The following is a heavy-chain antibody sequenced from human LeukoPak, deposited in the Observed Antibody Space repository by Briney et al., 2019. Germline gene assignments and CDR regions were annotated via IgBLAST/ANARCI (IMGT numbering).Heavy chain of an antibody. V-gene: IGHV1-24*01. CDR2: FDPEDGET. J-gene: IGHJ6*03. D-gene: IGHD6-6*01. CDR3: ARGLAYSSSSGGYYYYMDV. Sequence: ASVKVSCKVSGYTLTELSMHWVRQAPGKGLEWMGGFDPEDGETIYAQKFQGRVTITADESTSTAYMELSSLRSEDTAVYYCARGLAYSSSSGGYYYYMDVWGKGTTVTVSS. CDR1: GYTLTELS.